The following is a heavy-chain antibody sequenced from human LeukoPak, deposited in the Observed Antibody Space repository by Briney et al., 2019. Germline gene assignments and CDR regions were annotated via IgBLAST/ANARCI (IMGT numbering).Heavy chain of an antibody. Sequence: GGSLRLSCAASGFTFSSYAMSWVRQAPGKGLEWVSAISGSGGSTYYADSVKGRFTISRDNSKNTLYLQMYSLRAEDTAVYYCAKGGGQGIAARPGGQGTLVTVSS. CDR1: GFTFSSYA. V-gene: IGHV3-23*01. J-gene: IGHJ5*02. CDR2: ISGSGGST. CDR3: AKGGGQGIAARP. D-gene: IGHD6-6*01.